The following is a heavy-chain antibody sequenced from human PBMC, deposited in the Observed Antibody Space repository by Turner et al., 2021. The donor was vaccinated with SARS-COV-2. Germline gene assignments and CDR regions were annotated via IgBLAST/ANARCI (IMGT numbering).Heavy chain of an antibody. J-gene: IGHJ4*02. CDR2: IYYSGST. CDR1: GGSISSSSYY. D-gene: IGHD1-1*01. Sequence: QLQLQESGPGLVKPSETLSLTCPVSGGSISSSSYYWGWIRQPPGKGLEWIGSIYYSGSTYYNPSLKSRVTISVDTSKNQFSLKLSSVTAADTAVYYCARLRPTQNFDYWGQGTLVTVSS. CDR3: ARLRPTQNFDY. V-gene: IGHV4-39*01.